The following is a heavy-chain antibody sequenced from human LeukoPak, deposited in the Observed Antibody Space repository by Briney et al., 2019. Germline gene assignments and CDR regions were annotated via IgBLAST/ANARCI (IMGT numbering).Heavy chain of an antibody. CDR3: ARHLAPSSGYLTLDS. Sequence: SETLSLTCSVSGGSISRSSYYWSWIRQPPGKGLEWIGHIYHSGSTTYNPSLKSRLTISVDTSKNQFSLKLTSVTAADTAVYYCARHLAPSSGYLTLDSWGQGTLVTVSS. CDR1: GGSISRSSYY. CDR2: IYHSGST. D-gene: IGHD3-22*01. V-gene: IGHV4-61*05. J-gene: IGHJ4*02.